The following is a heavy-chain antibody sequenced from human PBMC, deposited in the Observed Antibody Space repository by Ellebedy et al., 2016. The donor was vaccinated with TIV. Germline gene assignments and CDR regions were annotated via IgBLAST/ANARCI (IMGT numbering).Heavy chain of an antibody. D-gene: IGHD1-1*01. CDR1: GGSFIGYY. CDR2: INHSGST. V-gene: IGHV4-34*01. CDR3: ARGRERYYGMDV. J-gene: IGHJ6*02. Sequence: MPSETLSLTCAVYGGSFIGYYWSWTRQPPGKGLEWIGEINHSGSTNYNPSLKSRVTISVDTSKNQFSLKLNSVTAADTAVYYWARGRERYYGMDVWGQGTTVTVSS.